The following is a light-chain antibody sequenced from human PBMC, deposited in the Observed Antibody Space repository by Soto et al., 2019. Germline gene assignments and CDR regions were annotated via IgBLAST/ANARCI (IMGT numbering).Light chain of an antibody. CDR2: DAS. Sequence: EIVMTQSPATLSVSPGERATLSCRASQTISSNLAWYQQKPGLAPRLLIYDASYRATGIPDRFSGSGSGTDFTLTISRLEPEDFAVYYCQQYVSSPTFGQGTRLEIK. V-gene: IGKV3D-20*01. CDR1: QTISSN. CDR3: QQYVSSPT. J-gene: IGKJ5*01.